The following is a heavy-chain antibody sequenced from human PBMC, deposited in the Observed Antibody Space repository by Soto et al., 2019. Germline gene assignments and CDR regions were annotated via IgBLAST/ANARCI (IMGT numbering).Heavy chain of an antibody. V-gene: IGHV3-23*01. J-gene: IGHJ4*02. CDR3: AKGRYFDWLLEDYFDY. CDR2: ISGSGGST. Sequence: PGGSLRLSCAASGFTFSSYAMSWVRQAPGKGLEWVSAISGSGGSTYYADSVKGRFTISRDNSKNTLYLQMNSLRAEDTAVYYCAKGRYFDWLLEDYFDYWGQGTLVTVSS. D-gene: IGHD3-9*01. CDR1: GFTFSSYA.